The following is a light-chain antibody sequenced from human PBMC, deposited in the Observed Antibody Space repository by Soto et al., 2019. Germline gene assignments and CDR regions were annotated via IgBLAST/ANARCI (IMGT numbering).Light chain of an antibody. Sequence: QSALTQPPSVSCAAGQRATICCTGSSSNIGAGYDVRWYHQLPGTAPKLLIYGNSNRPSGVPDRFSGSKSGTSASLAITGLQAEDEADYYCQSYDSSLSVLFGTGTKVTVL. V-gene: IGLV1-40*01. CDR2: GNS. CDR1: SSNIGAGYD. J-gene: IGLJ1*01. CDR3: QSYDSSLSVL.